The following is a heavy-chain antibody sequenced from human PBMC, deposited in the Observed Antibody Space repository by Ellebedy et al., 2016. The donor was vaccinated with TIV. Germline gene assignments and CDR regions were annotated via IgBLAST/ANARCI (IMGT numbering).Heavy chain of an antibody. V-gene: IGHV4-4*07. D-gene: IGHD2/OR15-2a*01. J-gene: IGHJ6*03. CDR1: GVPVSRYF. CDR2: IFTRGSF. Sequence: SETLSLXCTASGVPVSRYFWSWIRQPAGKALEWIGRIFTRGSFNYNPSLMSRVTMSVVTSKNQISLRLNSVTAADTAVYYCARVNCSITTCDYYYMDVWGKGTTVTVSS. CDR3: ARVNCSITTCDYYYMDV.